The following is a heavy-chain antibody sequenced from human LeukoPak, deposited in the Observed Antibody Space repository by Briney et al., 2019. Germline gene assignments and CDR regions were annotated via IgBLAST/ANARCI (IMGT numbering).Heavy chain of an antibody. V-gene: IGHV4-59*11. J-gene: IGHJ4*02. CDR2: IYYSGST. CDR3: ARYYNDFGDYLDY. CDR1: GGSISSHY. D-gene: IGHD4-17*01. Sequence: SETLCLTCTVSGGSISSHYWSWVRQPPGKGLEWIGYIYYSGSTKYNLSLKSRVTISVYTSKNQFSLKLSSVTTADTAVYYCARYYNDFGDYLDYWGQGTLVTVSS.